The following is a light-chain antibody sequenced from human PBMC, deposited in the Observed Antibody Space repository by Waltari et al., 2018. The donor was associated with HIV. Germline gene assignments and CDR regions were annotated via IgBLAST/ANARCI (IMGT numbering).Light chain of an antibody. CDR2: GAS. V-gene: IGKV3-15*01. Sequence: EIVMTQSPATLSVSPGERATLSCRASQSVSSNLAWYQQKPGQAPRLLIYGASTRATGIPARFSGNGSGTEFTLTISSLQSEDFAVYYCQQYNNWLRTFGQGTKVEIK. CDR1: QSVSSN. CDR3: QQYNNWLRT. J-gene: IGKJ1*01.